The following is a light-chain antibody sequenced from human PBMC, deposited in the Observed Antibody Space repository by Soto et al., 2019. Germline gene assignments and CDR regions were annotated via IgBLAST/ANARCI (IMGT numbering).Light chain of an antibody. CDR2: EVS. Sequence: QSALTQPASVSGSPGQSITISCTGTSSDVGGYNYVSWYQQHPGKAPKLMIYEVSNRPSGVSNRFSGSKSGNTASLTISGLQAEDEADYYCSSYTSSSTLGLVFSGGTQLTVL. CDR3: SSYTSSSTLGLV. V-gene: IGLV2-14*01. J-gene: IGLJ3*02. CDR1: SSDVGGYNY.